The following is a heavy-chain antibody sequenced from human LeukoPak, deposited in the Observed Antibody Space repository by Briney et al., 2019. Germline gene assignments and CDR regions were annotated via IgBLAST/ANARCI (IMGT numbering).Heavy chain of an antibody. CDR2: IDPTDSYT. J-gene: IGHJ4*02. CDR3: ARQIENIASLDY. V-gene: IGHV5-10-1*01. D-gene: IGHD2/OR15-2a*01. CDR1: GYSFTSYW. Sequence: HGESLKISCKGSGYSFTSYWIAWVRQMPGKGLEWMGRIDPTDSYTDHSPSFQGHVTVSVDRSISTAYLQWSSLKAPDTAMYYCARQIENIASLDYWGQGTLVTVSS.